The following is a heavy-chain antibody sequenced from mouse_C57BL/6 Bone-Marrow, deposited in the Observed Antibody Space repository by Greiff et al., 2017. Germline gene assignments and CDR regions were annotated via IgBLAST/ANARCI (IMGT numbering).Heavy chain of an antibody. D-gene: IGHD1-1*01. Sequence: QVQLQQSGAELVKPGTSVKVSCKASGYAFTNYLIEWVKQRPGQGLEWIGVINPGSGGTNYHEKFEGKATITADKSSSTADMQLSSLTSEDSAVSFCGGGYGSRFDYWGQGTLVTVSA. CDR2: INPGSGGT. CDR3: GGGYGSRFDY. CDR1: GYAFTNYL. J-gene: IGHJ3*01. V-gene: IGHV1-54*01.